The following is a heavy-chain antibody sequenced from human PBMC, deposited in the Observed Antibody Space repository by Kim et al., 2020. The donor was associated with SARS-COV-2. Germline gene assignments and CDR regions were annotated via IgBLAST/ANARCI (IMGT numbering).Heavy chain of an antibody. CDR1: GGSISSGGYY. V-gene: IGHV4-31*03. D-gene: IGHD3-22*01. J-gene: IGHJ4*02. CDR2: IYYSGST. CDR3: ARARNTLIVVVGAFVY. Sequence: SETLSLTCTVSGGSISSGGYYWSWIRQHPGKGLEWIGYIYYSGSTYYNPSLKSRVTISVDTSKNQFSLKLNSVTAAATAVYYCARARNTLIVVVGAFVYWDQGTLVTVSS.